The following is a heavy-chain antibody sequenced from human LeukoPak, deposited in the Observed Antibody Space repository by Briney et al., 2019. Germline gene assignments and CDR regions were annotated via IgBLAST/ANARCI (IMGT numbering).Heavy chain of an antibody. CDR1: GFTFSSYG. Sequence: GRSLRLSCAASGFTFSSYGMHWVRQAPGKGLEWVAVIWYDGSNKYYADSVKGRFTISRDNSKNTLYLQMNSLRAEDTAVYYCARASYSSGWYYFDCWRQGTLVTVSS. J-gene: IGHJ4*02. V-gene: IGHV3-33*01. CDR2: IWYDGSNK. D-gene: IGHD6-19*01. CDR3: ARASYSSGWYYFDC.